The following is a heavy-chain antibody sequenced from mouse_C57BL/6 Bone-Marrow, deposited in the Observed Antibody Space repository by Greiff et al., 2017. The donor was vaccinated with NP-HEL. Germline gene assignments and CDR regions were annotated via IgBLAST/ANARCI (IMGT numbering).Heavy chain of an antibody. CDR3: TSYYRAY. D-gene: IGHD2-14*01. Sequence: EVKLQESGAELVRPGSSVKMSCKTSGYTFTSYGINWVKQRPGQGLEWIGYIYIGNGYTEYNEKFKGTATLTSDTSSSTAYMPLSSLTSEDSTIYFYTSYYRAYWGQGTLVTVSA. CDR1: GYTFTSYG. V-gene: IGHV1-58*01. J-gene: IGHJ3*01. CDR2: IYIGNGYT.